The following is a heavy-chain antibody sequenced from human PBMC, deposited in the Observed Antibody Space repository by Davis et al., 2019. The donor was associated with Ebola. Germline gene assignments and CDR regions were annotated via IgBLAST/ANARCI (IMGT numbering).Heavy chain of an antibody. CDR1: GFTFSSYG. CDR3: ARDPPRPYYDFWSGYSPFGMDV. D-gene: IGHD3-3*01. Sequence: GESLKISCAASGFTFSSYGMHWVRQAPGKGLEWVAVISYDGSNKYYADSVKGRFTISRDNSKNTLYLQMNSLRAEDTAVYYCARDPPRPYYDFWSGYSPFGMDVWGQGTTVTVSS. J-gene: IGHJ6*02. V-gene: IGHV3-30*03. CDR2: ISYDGSNK.